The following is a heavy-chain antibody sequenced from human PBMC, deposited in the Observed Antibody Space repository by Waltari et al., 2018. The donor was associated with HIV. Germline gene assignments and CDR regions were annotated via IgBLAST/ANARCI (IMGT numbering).Heavy chain of an antibody. CDR3: ARGNGHAFDI. CDR1: GFTFSSYG. D-gene: IGHD2-8*01. J-gene: IGHJ3*02. CDR2: IHSDGSST. V-gene: IGHV3-74*01. Sequence: EVQLVESGGGLVQPGGSLRLSCGASGFTFSSYGLHGVRQAPGKGLVWVSRIHSDGSSTSYADSVKGRFTISRDNAKNTLYLQMNSLRAEDTAVYYCARGNGHAFDIWGQGTMVTVSS.